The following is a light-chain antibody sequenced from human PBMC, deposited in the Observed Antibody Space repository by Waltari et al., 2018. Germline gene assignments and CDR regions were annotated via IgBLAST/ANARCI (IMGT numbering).Light chain of an antibody. CDR2: ENS. V-gene: IGLV1-51*02. CDR3: GTWDSSLSGAV. CDR1: ISNIGNNY. Sequence: QSVLTQPPSVSAAPGQRVTIPCSGGISNIGNNYLSWYRQFPGTAPKLLIYENSERPSGIPGRFSGSKSGTSATLDITGLQAGDEADYYCGTWDSSLSGAVFGGGTHLTVL. J-gene: IGLJ7*01.